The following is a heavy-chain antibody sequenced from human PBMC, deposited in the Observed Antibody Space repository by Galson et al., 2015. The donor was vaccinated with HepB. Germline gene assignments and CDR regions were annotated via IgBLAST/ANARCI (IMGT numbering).Heavy chain of an antibody. CDR3: ARRGREDIVVVVAANAGENWFDP. CDR1: GFSLSTSGVG. Sequence: PALVKPTQTLTLTCTFSGFSLSTSGVGVGWIRQPPGKALEWLALIYWDDDKRYSPSLKSKLTITKDTSKNQVVLTMTNMDPVDTATYYCARRGREDIVVVVAANAGENWFDPWGQGTLVTVSS. V-gene: IGHV2-5*02. J-gene: IGHJ5*02. D-gene: IGHD2-15*01. CDR2: IYWDDDK.